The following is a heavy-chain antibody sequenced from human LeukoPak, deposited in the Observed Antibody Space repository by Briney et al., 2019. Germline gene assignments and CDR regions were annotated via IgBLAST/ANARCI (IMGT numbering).Heavy chain of an antibody. D-gene: IGHD6-6*01. V-gene: IGHV3-48*01. J-gene: IGHJ4*02. CDR1: GFTFSSYE. Sequence: GGSLRLSCAASGFTFSSYEMNWVRQAPGKGLAWVSYISSSSSTIYYADSVKGRFTISRDNAKNSLYLQMNSLRAEDTAVYYCARGRDSSSSYPGYWGQGTLVTVSS. CDR2: ISSSSSTI. CDR3: ARGRDSSSSYPGY.